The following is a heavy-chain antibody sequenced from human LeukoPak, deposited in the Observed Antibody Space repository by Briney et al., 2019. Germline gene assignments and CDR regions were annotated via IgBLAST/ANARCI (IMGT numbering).Heavy chain of an antibody. J-gene: IGHJ4*02. V-gene: IGHV4-34*01. CDR2: INHSGST. Sequence: SETLSLTYAVYGGSFSGYYWSWIRQPPGKGLEWIGEINHSGSTNYNPSLKSRVTISVDTSKNQFSLKLSSVTAADTAVYYCARRGYCSSTSCYDYWGQGTLVTVSS. CDR1: GGSFSGYY. D-gene: IGHD2-2*01. CDR3: ARRGYCSSTSCYDY.